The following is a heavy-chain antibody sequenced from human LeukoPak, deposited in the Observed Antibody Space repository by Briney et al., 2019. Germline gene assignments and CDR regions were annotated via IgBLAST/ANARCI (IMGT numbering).Heavy chain of an antibody. J-gene: IGHJ4*02. CDR2: IGGGSDT. CDR3: ARDRDPTVPSFDY. CDR1: GFTLSDYA. V-gene: IGHV3-23*01. D-gene: IGHD4-17*01. Sequence: GGSLRLSCVASGFTLSDYAMNWVRQAPGKGPEWVSSIGGGSDTYYADSVKGRFTASRDNSKNTLYLQMNSLRAEDTAVYYCARDRDPTVPSFDYWGQGTLVTVSS.